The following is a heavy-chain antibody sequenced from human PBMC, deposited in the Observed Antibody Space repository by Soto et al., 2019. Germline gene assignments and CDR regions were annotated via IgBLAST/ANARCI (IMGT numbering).Heavy chain of an antibody. J-gene: IGHJ4*02. CDR3: ARGALLNRVVGEVPAMAY. Sequence: QVQLVQSGAEVKKPGASVKMSCKASGYTFTKYFMHWVRQAPGQGPEWMGMINASGGSASYAQKFKGRVTRTRDTSTSTVYMEMSSLTTEDAAFYYCARGALLNRVVGEVPAMAYWGQGIQVTVSS. D-gene: IGHD5-18*01. V-gene: IGHV1-46*01. CDR2: INASGGSA. CDR1: GYTFTKYF.